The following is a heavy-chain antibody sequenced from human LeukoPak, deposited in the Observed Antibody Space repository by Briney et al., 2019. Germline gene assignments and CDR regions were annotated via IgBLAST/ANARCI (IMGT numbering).Heavy chain of an antibody. J-gene: IGHJ6*03. CDR1: GGSISSDY. CDR3: ARMVAARPYYMDV. V-gene: IGHV4-59*01. D-gene: IGHD2-15*01. CDR2: IYYSGST. Sequence: NTSETLSLTCTVSGGSISSDYWSWIRQPPGKGLEWIGYIYYSGSTTYNPSPKSRVTISVDTSKNRFSLKLSSVTAADTAVYYCARMVAARPYYMDVWGKGTTVTVSS.